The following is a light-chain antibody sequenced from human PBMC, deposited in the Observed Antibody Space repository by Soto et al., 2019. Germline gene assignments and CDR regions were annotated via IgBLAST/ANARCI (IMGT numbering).Light chain of an antibody. V-gene: IGKV3-15*01. CDR1: QSVSSN. CDR2: DAS. CDR3: QQGNNWPWT. Sequence: EIVMTQSPATLSVSPGERATLSCGASQSVSSNLAWYQKKPGQAPRLLIYDASTRATGIPARFSGSGSGTEFTLTITSLQSEDFAVYYCQQGNNWPWTFGQGTKVEIK. J-gene: IGKJ1*01.